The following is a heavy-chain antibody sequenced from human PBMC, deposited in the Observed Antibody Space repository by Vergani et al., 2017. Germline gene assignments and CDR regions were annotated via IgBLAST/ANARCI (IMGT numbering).Heavy chain of an antibody. Sequence: EVQLVESGGGLIQPGGSLRLSCAASGFTVSSNYMRWVRQAPGKGLEWVSVIYSGGSTYYADSVKGRFTISRDNSKNTLYLQMNSLRAEDTAVYYCARERKPGDYLFDYWGQGTLVTVSS. CDR3: ARERKPGDYLFDY. J-gene: IGHJ4*02. CDR2: IYSGGST. D-gene: IGHD4-17*01. CDR1: GFTVSSNY. V-gene: IGHV3-53*01.